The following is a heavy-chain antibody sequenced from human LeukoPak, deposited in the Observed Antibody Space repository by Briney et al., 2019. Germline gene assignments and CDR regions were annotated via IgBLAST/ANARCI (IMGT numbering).Heavy chain of an antibody. CDR1: GFTFSSYS. CDR2: ISSSSSTI. Sequence: GGSLRLSCAASGFTFSSYSMNWVRQAPGKRLEWVSYISSSSSTIYYADSVKGRFTISRDNSKNTLYLQMNSLRAEDTAVYYCAKGPLTEVAGTTWDYWGQGTPVTVSS. CDR3: AKGPLTEVAGTTWDY. D-gene: IGHD6-19*01. J-gene: IGHJ4*02. V-gene: IGHV3-48*01.